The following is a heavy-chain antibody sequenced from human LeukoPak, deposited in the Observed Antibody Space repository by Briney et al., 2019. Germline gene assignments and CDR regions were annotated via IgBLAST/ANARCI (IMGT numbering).Heavy chain of an antibody. CDR2: ISSSSSYI. J-gene: IGHJ3*02. V-gene: IGHV3-21*01. Sequence: GGSLRLSCAASGFTFSRNTMNWVRQAPGKGLEWVSSISSSSSYIYYADSVKGRFTISRDNARNSLYLEMNSLRAEDTAVYYCARGNSNYGYVFDIWGQGTMVTVSS. D-gene: IGHD4-11*01. CDR3: ARGNSNYGYVFDI. CDR1: GFTFSRNT.